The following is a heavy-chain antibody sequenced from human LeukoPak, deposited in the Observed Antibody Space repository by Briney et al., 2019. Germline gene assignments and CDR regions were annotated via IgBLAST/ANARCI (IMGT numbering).Heavy chain of an antibody. CDR3: ASQVPLDVPQIRSGWQGGDY. D-gene: IGHD6-19*01. J-gene: IGHJ4*02. CDR1: GGSFSGYY. Sequence: PSETLSLTCAVHGGSFSGYYWSWIRQPPGKGLEWIGEINHSGSTNYNPSLKSRVTISVDTSKNQFSLKLSSVTAADTAVYYCASQVPLDVPQIRSGWQGGDYWGQGTLVTVSS. V-gene: IGHV4-34*01. CDR2: INHSGST.